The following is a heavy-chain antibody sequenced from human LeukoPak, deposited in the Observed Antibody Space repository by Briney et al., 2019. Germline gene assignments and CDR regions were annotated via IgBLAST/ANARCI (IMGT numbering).Heavy chain of an antibody. V-gene: IGHV3-21*01. CDR1: GFTFSSYS. Sequence: GGSLRLSCAASGFTFSSYSMNWVRQAPGKGLEWVSSISSSSSYIYYADSVKGRFTIFRDNAKNSLYLQMNSLRAEDTAVYYCARRYCSGGSCYIQHWGQGTLVTVSS. CDR2: ISSSSSYI. J-gene: IGHJ1*01. CDR3: ARRYCSGGSCYIQH. D-gene: IGHD2-15*01.